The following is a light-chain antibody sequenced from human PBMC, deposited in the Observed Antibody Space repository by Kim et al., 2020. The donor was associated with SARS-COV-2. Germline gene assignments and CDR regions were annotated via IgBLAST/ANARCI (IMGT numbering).Light chain of an antibody. CDR2: EVS. CDR3: SSYTSSSHVV. J-gene: IGLJ2*01. V-gene: IGLV2-14*01. CDR1: SSDVGGYNY. Sequence: QSALTQPASVSGSPGQSITISCTGTSSDVGGYNYVSWYQQHPGKAPKLIIYEVSNRPSGVSNRFSGSKSGNTASLTISGLQAEDEADYYCSSYTSSSHVVFGGGTQLTVL.